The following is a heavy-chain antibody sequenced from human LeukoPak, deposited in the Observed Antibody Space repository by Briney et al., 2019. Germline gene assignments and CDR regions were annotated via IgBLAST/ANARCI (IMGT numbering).Heavy chain of an antibody. CDR2: INPNSGNT. D-gene: IGHD3-22*01. J-gene: IGHJ4*02. Sequence: ASVKVSCKASGYTFTGYYMHWVRQAPGQGLEWMGWINPNSGNTGYAQKFQGRVTITRNTSISTAYMELSSLRSEDTAVYYCARGPVVMGFDYWGQGTLVTVSS. CDR1: GYTFTGYY. V-gene: IGHV1-8*03. CDR3: ARGPVVMGFDY.